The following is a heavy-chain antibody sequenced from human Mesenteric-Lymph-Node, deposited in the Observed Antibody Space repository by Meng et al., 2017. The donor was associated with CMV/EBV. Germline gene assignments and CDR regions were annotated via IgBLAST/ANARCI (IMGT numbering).Heavy chain of an antibody. J-gene: IGHJ6*02. V-gene: IGHV3-23*01. CDR1: GFTFSDYS. Sequence: GESLKISCAASGFTFSDYSMNWVRQGPGKGLEWVSGISGSGGSTNYADSVKGRFTISRDNLKNTLYLQVNRLRAEDTAIYFCAKVGAGSSYYYYSMDVWGQGTTVTVSS. CDR3: AKVGAGSSYYYYSMDV. CDR2: ISGSGGST. D-gene: IGHD1-1*01.